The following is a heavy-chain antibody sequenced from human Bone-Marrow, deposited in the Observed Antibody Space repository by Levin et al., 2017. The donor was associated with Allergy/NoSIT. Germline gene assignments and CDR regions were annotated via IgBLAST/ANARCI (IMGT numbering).Heavy chain of an antibody. J-gene: IGHJ4*02. D-gene: IGHD6-19*01. V-gene: IGHV3-23*01. CDR3: AKDWDIAVAGHDY. Sequence: QTGGSLRLSCAASGFTFSNYAMSWVRQAPGKGLEWVSGISGSGGGTHYADSVKGRFTISRDNPKNTVFLQMNSLRAEDTALYYCAKDWDIAVAGHDYWGQGTRVTVSS. CDR1: GFTFSNYA. CDR2: ISGSGGGT.